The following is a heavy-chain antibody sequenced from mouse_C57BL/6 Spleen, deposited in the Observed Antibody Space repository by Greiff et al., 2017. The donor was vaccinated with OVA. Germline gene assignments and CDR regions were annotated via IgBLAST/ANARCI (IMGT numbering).Heavy chain of an antibody. J-gene: IGHJ2*01. CDR2: ISSGSSTI. D-gene: IGHD1-1*01. CDR1: GFTFSDYG. V-gene: IGHV5-17*01. CDR3: ARNFRDYYGSSDY. Sequence: EVKLVESGGGLVKPGGSLKLSCAASGFTFSDYGMHWVRQAPEKGLEWVAYISSGSSTIYYADTVKGRFTISRDNAKNTLFLQMTSLRSEDTAMYYCARNFRDYYGSSDYWGQGTTLTVSS.